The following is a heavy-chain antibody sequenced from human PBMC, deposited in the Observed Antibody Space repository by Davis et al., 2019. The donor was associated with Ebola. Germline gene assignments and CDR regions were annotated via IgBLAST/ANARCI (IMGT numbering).Heavy chain of an antibody. J-gene: IGHJ2*01. Sequence: ASVKVSCKASGYTFTSYAMHWVRQAPGQRLEWMGWINAGNGNTKYSQKFQGRVTITRDTSASTAYMELSSLRSEDTAVYYCAREYSSSSGGYWYFDLWGRGTLVTVSS. CDR2: INAGNGNT. V-gene: IGHV1-3*01. CDR1: GYTFTSYA. D-gene: IGHD6-6*01. CDR3: AREYSSSSGGYWYFDL.